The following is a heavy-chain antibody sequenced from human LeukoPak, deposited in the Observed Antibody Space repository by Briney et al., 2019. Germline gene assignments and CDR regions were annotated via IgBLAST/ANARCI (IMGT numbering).Heavy chain of an antibody. J-gene: IGHJ4*02. Sequence: GGSLRLSRAASGFTFSDYYMSWIRQAPGKGLEWVSYISSSGSTIYYADSVKGRFTISRDNAKNSLYLQMNSLRAEDTAVYYCARDEEWLLSYYFDYWGQGTLVTVSS. CDR1: GFTFSDYY. V-gene: IGHV3-11*01. D-gene: IGHD3-3*01. CDR2: ISSSGSTI. CDR3: ARDEEWLLSYYFDY.